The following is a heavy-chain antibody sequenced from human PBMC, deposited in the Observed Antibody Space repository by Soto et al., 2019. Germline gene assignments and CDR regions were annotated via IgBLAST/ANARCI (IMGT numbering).Heavy chain of an antibody. CDR3: ARDALSRDSI. Sequence: QVQLQESGPGLVKPSQTLSLTCTVSGGSTSSGGYYWSWIRQHPGKGLEWIGYISYSGSTYYNPSLESRVTISGDTSKNQFSLKLSSVTAADTAVYYCARDALSRDSIWGQGTLVTVSS. D-gene: IGHD3-22*01. CDR1: GGSTSSGGYY. J-gene: IGHJ4*02. V-gene: IGHV4-31*03. CDR2: ISYSGST.